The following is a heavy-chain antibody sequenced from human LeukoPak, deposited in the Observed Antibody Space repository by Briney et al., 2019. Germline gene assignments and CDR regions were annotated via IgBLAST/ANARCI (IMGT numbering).Heavy chain of an antibody. V-gene: IGHV3-11*04. CDR3: ARGACTNGVSNRSWIDY. CDR1: GFTFSDYY. J-gene: IGHJ4*02. D-gene: IGHD2-8*01. Sequence: PGGSLRLSCAASGFTFSDYYTSSIRQAPGEGLEWVSYISSIGSTTSYADCVKGRFTTSRDNAKNSLYLQMNSLRAEDTAVYYCARGACTNGVSNRSWIDYWGQGTLVTVSS. CDR2: ISSIGSTT.